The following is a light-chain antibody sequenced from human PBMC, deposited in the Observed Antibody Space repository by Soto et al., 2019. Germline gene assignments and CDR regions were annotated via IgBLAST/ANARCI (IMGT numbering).Light chain of an antibody. CDR3: QQLNTYPLT. Sequence: IQLTQSPSSLSASVGDRVTITCRASQGISSYLAWYHQKPGKAPKLLIYAASTLQRGVPSRFSGSGSGTEFTLTISSLQPEDFATYYCQQLNTYPLTFGGGTTVEIK. CDR2: AAS. V-gene: IGKV1-9*01. CDR1: QGISSY. J-gene: IGKJ4*01.